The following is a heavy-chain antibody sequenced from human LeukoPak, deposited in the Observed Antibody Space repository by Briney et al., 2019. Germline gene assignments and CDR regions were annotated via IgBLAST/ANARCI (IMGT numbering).Heavy chain of an antibody. D-gene: IGHD6-19*01. J-gene: IGHJ4*02. CDR3: ARGLKYSSGWFCFDY. Sequence: GGSLRLSCAASGFTVSNNYMSWVRQAPGKGLEWVSVIYSGGSTYYAGSVKGRFTISRDNSKNTVYLQMNSLRAEDTAVYYCARGLKYSSGWFCFDYWGQGTLVTVSS. CDR1: GFTVSNNY. V-gene: IGHV3-53*01. CDR2: IYSGGST.